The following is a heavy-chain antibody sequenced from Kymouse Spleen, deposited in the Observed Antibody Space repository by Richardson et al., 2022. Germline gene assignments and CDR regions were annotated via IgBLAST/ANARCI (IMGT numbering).Heavy chain of an antibody. Sequence: QVQLQESGPGLVKPSQTLSLTCTVSGGSISSGGYYWSWIRQHPGKGLEWIGYIYYSGSTYYNPSLKSRVTISVDTSKNQFSLKLSSVTAADTAVYYCARNRVVRGVIITDYWGQGTLVTVSS. CDR3: ARNRVVRGVIITDY. J-gene: IGHJ4*02. CDR1: GGSISSGGYY. D-gene: IGHD3-10*01. CDR2: IYYSGST. V-gene: IGHV4-31*03.